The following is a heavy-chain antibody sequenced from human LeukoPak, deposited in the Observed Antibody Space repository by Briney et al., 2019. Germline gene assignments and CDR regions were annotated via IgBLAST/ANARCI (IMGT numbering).Heavy chain of an antibody. CDR1: GFTFSSYS. D-gene: IGHD6-13*01. CDR3: ARESIAAANY. V-gene: IGHV3-21*01. Sequence: GGSLRLSCAASGFTFSSYSMNWVRQAPRKGLEWVSSISSSSSYIYYADSVKGRFTISRDNAKNSLYLQMNSLRAEDTAVYYCARESIAAANYWGQGTLVTVSS. J-gene: IGHJ4*02. CDR2: ISSSSSYI.